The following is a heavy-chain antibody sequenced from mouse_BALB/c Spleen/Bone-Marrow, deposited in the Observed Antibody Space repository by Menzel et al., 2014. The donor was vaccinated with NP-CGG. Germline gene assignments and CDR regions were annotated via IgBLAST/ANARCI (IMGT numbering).Heavy chain of an antibody. D-gene: IGHD2-4*01. CDR2: IWGDGST. V-gene: IGHV2-6-7*01. Sequence: QVQLQQSGPGLVAPSQSLSITCTVSGFSLTGYGVSWVRQPPGKGLVWLGMIWGDGSTDYNSALKSRLSISKDNSKSQVFLKVNSLQTEDTARYYCARDSFLITRALDYWGQGTSVTVSS. CDR1: GFSLTGYG. J-gene: IGHJ4*01. CDR3: ARDSFLITRALDY.